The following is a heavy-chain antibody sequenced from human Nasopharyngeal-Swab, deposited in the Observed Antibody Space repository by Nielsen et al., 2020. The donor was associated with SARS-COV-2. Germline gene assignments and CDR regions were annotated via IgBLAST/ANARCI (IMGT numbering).Heavy chain of an antibody. CDR2: INHSGSI. J-gene: IGHJ6*02. Sequence: GSLRLSCAVYGGSFSDYSWSWIRQAPGKGLEWIGEINHSGSINYTPSLKSRVTISLDTSKNQFSLKLSSVTVADTAFYYCARGPLRYCTSTDCDWAAAGKGGTYSYYGMDVWGQGTTVTVSS. CDR3: ARGPLRYCTSTDCDWAAAGKGGTYSYYGMDV. V-gene: IGHV4-34*01. CDR1: GGSFSDYS. D-gene: IGHD2-2*01.